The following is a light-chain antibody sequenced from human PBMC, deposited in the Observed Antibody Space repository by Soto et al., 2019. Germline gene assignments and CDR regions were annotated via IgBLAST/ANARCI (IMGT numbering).Light chain of an antibody. CDR2: EVS. V-gene: IGLV2-8*01. Sequence: SVLTQPPSASGSPGQSVTISCTGTSSDVGGYNYVSWYQQHPGKAPKLMIYEVSERPSGVPDRFSGSKSSNTASLTVSGLQAEDEADYYCSSYAGSNNFVFET. CDR3: SSYAGSNNFV. CDR1: SSDVGGYNY. J-gene: IGLJ1*01.